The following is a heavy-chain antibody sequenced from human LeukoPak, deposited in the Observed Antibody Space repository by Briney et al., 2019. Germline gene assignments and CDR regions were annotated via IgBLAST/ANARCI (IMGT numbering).Heavy chain of an antibody. J-gene: IGHJ3*02. V-gene: IGHV2-5*01. CDR2: IYWSDDK. CDR3: AHSSGDYVLSAFDI. D-gene: IGHD4-17*01. Sequence: SGPTLVKPTQTLTLTCTFSGFSLSTSGVGVGWIRQPPGKALEWLALIYWSDDKRYSPSLKSRLTITKDTSKNQVVLTMTNMDPVDTATYYCAHSSGDYVLSAFDIWGQGTMVTVSS. CDR1: GFSLSTSGVG.